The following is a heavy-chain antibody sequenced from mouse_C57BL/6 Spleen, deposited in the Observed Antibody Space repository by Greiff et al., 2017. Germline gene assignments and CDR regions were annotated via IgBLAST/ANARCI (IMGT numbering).Heavy chain of an antibody. D-gene: IGHD2-1*01. CDR2: ISYDGSN. V-gene: IGHV3-6*01. Sequence: VQLKESGPGLVKPSQSLSLTCSVTGYSITSGYYWNWIRQFPGNKLEWMGYISYDGSNNYNPSLKNRISITRDTSKNQFFLKLNSVTTEDTATYYCARDGNYTDFDYWGQGTTLTVSS. CDR1: GYSITSGYY. CDR3: ARDGNYTDFDY. J-gene: IGHJ2*01.